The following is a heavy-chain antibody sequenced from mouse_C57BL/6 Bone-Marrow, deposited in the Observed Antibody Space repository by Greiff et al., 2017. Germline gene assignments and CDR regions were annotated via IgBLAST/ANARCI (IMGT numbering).Heavy chain of an antibody. J-gene: IGHJ4*01. CDR3: ARRLLRPLDY. V-gene: IGHV5-6*02. CDR2: ISSGGSYT. D-gene: IGHD1-2*01. CDR1: GFTFSSYG. Sequence: DVKLQESGGDLVKPGGSLKLSCAASGFTFSSYGMSWVRQTPDKRLEWVATISSGGSYTYYPDSVKGRFTISRDNAKNTLYLQMSSLKSEDTAMYYCARRLLRPLDYWGQGTSVTVSS.